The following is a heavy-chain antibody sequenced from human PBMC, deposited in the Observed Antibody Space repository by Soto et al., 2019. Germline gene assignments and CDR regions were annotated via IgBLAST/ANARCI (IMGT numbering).Heavy chain of an antibody. D-gene: IGHD2-15*01. CDR3: SKGRWTVGHCSGGSCYDGMDV. Sequence: SXKVSCTSCGYTFIGFSLHWLRQAPVQGLEWMGWINPKNGDTYYAQKFQGRVTMTRDTSINTVYMELNSLKSDDTAVYYCSKGRWTVGHCSGGSCYDGMDVWGQGTTVTVSS. CDR2: INPKNGDT. J-gene: IGHJ6*02. CDR1: GYTFIGFS. V-gene: IGHV1-2*02.